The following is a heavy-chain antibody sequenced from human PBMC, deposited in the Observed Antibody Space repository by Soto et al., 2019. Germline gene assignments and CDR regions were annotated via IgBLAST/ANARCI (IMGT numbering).Heavy chain of an antibody. CDR1: GYTFTSYG. J-gene: IGHJ4*02. Sequence: QVHLVQSGAEVKKPGATVKVSCKASGYTFTSYGITWVRQAPGQGLEWMGWISAHNGNTDYAQKLQGRVIVTRDTSTSTSYMELRSLRSDDTAVYYCARGRYGEYWGQGALVTVSS. V-gene: IGHV1-18*01. CDR2: ISAHNGNT. D-gene: IGHD3-10*01. CDR3: ARGRYGEY.